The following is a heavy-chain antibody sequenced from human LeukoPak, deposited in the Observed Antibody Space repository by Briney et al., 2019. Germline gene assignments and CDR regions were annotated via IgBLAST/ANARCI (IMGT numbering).Heavy chain of an antibody. D-gene: IGHD3-10*01. CDR1: GGTFSSYA. V-gene: IGHV1-69*13. CDR3: ARAQVLEYGSGSYPYNWFDP. J-gene: IGHJ5*02. Sequence: SVKVSCKASGGTFSSYAISWVRQAPGQGLEWMGGIIPIFGTANYAQKFQGRVTITADESTSTAYMELSSLRSGDTAVYYCARAQVLEYGSGSYPYNWFDPWGQGTLVTVSS. CDR2: IIPIFGTA.